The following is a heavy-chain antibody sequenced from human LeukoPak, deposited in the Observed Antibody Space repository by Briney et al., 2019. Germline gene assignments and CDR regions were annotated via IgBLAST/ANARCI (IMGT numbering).Heavy chain of an antibody. J-gene: IGHJ4*02. CDR1: RFTFSGFG. V-gene: IGHV3-48*01. CDR3: ARDLHCGGDCYPLTY. D-gene: IGHD2-21*01. Sequence: GGSLRLSPAASRFTFSGFGLNSGRQAPGRGLEYLSYISSTSRTIYYADSVKGRFTISRDNAKNSLYLQMNSLRAEDTAVYYCARDLHCGGDCYPLTYWGQGTLVTVSS. CDR2: ISSTSRTI.